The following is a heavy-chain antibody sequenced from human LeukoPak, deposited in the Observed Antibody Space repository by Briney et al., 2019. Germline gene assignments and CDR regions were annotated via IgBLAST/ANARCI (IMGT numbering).Heavy chain of an antibody. CDR1: GGTFSSYA. CDR3: AREWRITVVRAVIIHYWFDP. Sequence: SVKVSCKASGGTFSSYAISWVRQAPGQGLEWMGGIIPIFGTANYAQKFQGRVTITADESTSTAYMELSSLRSEDTALYHCAREWRITVVRAVIIHYWFDPWGQGTLVTVSS. J-gene: IGHJ5*02. V-gene: IGHV1-69*01. D-gene: IGHD3-10*01. CDR2: IIPIFGTA.